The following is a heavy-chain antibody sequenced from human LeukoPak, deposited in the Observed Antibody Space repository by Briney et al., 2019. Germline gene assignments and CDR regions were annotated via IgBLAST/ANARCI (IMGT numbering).Heavy chain of an antibody. CDR2: ISYDGSNK. V-gene: IGHV3-30*01. J-gene: IGHJ4*02. CDR3: ARGSGLELRN. D-gene: IGHD1-7*01. CDR1: GFTFSSYA. Sequence: GGSPSRYCAASGFTFSSYAIHWGRQAPGQGQEWVAVISYDGSNKYYADSVKGRFTISRDNSKNTLYLQMNSLRAEDTAVYYCARGSGLELRNWGQGTLVTVSS.